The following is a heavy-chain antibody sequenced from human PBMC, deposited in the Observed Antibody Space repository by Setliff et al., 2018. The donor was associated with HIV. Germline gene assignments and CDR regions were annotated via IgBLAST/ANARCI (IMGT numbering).Heavy chain of an antibody. J-gene: IGHJ4*02. D-gene: IGHD5-12*01. Sequence: PSETLSLTCSVSGDSISSGNYYWGWTRQPAGKGLEWIGHIYTDGAIKYNPSLKSRVTISLDTSKNQFSLILNSVTAAATAMYYCERGGQSSGYGIEYWGQGTLVTVSS. V-gene: IGHV4-61*09. CDR3: ERGGQSSGYGIEY. CDR2: IYTDGAI. CDR1: GDSISSGNYY.